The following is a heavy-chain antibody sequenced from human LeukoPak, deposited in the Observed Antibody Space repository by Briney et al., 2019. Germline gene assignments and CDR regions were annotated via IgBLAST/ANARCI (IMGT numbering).Heavy chain of an antibody. Sequence: ASVKVSCKASAYAFTGYYMHWVRQAPGQGLEWMGWISPNSGGTNYAQKFQGRVTMTRDTSISTASMELSRLRSDDTAVYYCARAGGIAAAVPSDYWGQGTLVTVSS. J-gene: IGHJ4*02. CDR3: ARAGGIAAAVPSDY. CDR2: ISPNSGGT. CDR1: AYAFTGYY. V-gene: IGHV1-2*02. D-gene: IGHD6-13*01.